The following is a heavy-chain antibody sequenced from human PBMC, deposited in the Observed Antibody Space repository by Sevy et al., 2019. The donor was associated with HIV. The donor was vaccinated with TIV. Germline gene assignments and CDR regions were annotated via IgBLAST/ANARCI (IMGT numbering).Heavy chain of an antibody. Sequence: GGSLRLSCTASGFTFGDYAMSWVRQAPGKGLEGVGFIRSKAYGGTTEYAESVKGRFIISRDNYKSFAYLQMNSLKTEDTAVYYCTGDIDSCSGGSCYPSYDYWGQGTLVTVSS. CDR3: TGDIDSCSGGSCYPSYDY. V-gene: IGHV3-49*04. D-gene: IGHD2-15*01. J-gene: IGHJ4*02. CDR2: IRSKAYGGTT. CDR1: GFTFGDYA.